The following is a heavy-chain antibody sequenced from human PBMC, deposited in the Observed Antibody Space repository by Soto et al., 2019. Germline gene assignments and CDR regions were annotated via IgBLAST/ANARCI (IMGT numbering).Heavy chain of an antibody. Sequence: QMQESGPGLVEPSGTLSLTCDVSGVSISSGSWWRWVRQPPGKGLEWIGEIFHSGSTKYNPSLKSRVTISVDNSKNHFSLRVTSVTAADTAVYYCARDGPDGYNLGYWGQGTLVTVSS. D-gene: IGHD5-12*01. CDR3: ARDGPDGYNLGY. CDR2: IFHSGST. V-gene: IGHV4-4*02. CDR1: GVSISSGSW. J-gene: IGHJ4*02.